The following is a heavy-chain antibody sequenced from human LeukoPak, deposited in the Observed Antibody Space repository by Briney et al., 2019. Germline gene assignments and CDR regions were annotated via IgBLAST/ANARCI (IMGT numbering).Heavy chain of an antibody. CDR1: GYSFTSYW. D-gene: IGHD3-10*01. CDR3: ARSELTYYYRWGSFYGAFDI. V-gene: IGHV5-51*01. CDR2: IYPGDSDT. J-gene: IGHJ3*02. Sequence: GESLKISCKGFGYSFTSYWIGWVRQMPGKGLEWMGIIYPGDSDTRYSPSFQGQVTISADKSISTAYLQWSSLKASDTAMFYCARSELTYYYRWGSFYGAFDIWSQGTMLTVSS.